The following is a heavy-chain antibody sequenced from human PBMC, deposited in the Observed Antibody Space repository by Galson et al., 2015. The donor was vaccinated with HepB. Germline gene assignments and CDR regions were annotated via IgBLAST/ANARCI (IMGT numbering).Heavy chain of an antibody. CDR3: AGGLETDGYNWVY. V-gene: IGHV1-69*04. J-gene: IGHJ4*02. D-gene: IGHD5-24*01. CDR2: IIPILGIA. Sequence: SVKVSCKASGGTFSSYAISWVRQAPGQGLEWMGRIIPILGIANYAQKFQGRVTITADKSTSTAYMELSSLRSEDTAVYYCAGGLETDGYNWVYWGQGTLVTVSS. CDR1: GGTFSSYA.